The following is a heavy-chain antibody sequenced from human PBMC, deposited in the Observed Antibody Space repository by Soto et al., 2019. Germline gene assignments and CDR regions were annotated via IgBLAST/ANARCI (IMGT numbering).Heavy chain of an antibody. D-gene: IGHD5-12*01. V-gene: IGHV1-46*01. Sequence: QVQLVQSGAEVKKPGASVKVSCKASGYTFTSYYMHWVRQAPGQGLEWMGIINPSGGSTSYAQKCQGRGNLTRDTSTSTVYMELSSLRSEDTAVYYCARGVVGVATIRLVYWGQGTLVTVSS. J-gene: IGHJ4*02. CDR2: INPSGGST. CDR3: ARGVVGVATIRLVY. CDR1: GYTFTSYY.